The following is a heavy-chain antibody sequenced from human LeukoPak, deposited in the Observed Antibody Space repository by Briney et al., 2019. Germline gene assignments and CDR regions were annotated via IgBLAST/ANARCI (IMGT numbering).Heavy chain of an antibody. Sequence: SETLSLTCTVSGGSISSYYWSWIRQPAGKGLEWIGRISNSGTTNYNPSLKSRVTMSVDTSRNQFSLNLNSVTAADTAIYYCARGLASWSIAAAGDYWGQGTLVTVSS. V-gene: IGHV4-4*07. D-gene: IGHD6-13*01. CDR1: GGSISSYY. CDR2: ISNSGTT. J-gene: IGHJ4*02. CDR3: ARGLASWSIAAAGDY.